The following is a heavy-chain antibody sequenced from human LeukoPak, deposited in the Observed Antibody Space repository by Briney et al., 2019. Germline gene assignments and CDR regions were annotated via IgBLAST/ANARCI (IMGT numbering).Heavy chain of an antibody. D-gene: IGHD3-22*01. J-gene: IGHJ6*04. CDR1: GGSISSYY. CDR2: IYYSGST. Sequence: SETLSLTCTVSGGSISSYYWSWIRQPPGKGLEWIGYIYYSGSTNYNPSLKSRVTISVDTSKNQFSLKLSSVTAADTAVYYCARRYYERPTEVWSKGTTVTVSS. V-gene: IGHV4-59*08. CDR3: ARRYYERPTEV.